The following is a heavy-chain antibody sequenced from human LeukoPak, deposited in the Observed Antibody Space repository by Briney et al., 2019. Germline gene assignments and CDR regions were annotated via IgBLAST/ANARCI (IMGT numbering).Heavy chain of an antibody. Sequence: SETLSLTCTVSGGSISSYYWSWIRQPPGKGLEWVGYIYYSGTTNYNPSLKSRVTISVDTSKNQFSLKLSSVTAADTAVYYCARVSWFPGTSYYYMDVWGKGTTVTVSS. CDR3: ARVSWFPGTSYYYMDV. D-gene: IGHD1-1*01. V-gene: IGHV4-59*01. CDR1: GGSISSYY. J-gene: IGHJ6*03. CDR2: IYYSGTT.